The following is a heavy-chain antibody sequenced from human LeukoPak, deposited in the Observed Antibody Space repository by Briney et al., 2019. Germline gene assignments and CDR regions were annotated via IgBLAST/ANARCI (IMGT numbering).Heavy chain of an antibody. CDR3: AKVGQDYGDHYFFDS. CDR2: IKQDGSEK. V-gene: IGHV3-7*01. Sequence: GGSLRLSCAASGFTFSTYWMTWVRQAPGKGLEWVANIKQDGSEKYFVDSVKGRFTISRDNANNSLYLQMNSLRVEDTAVYFCAKVGQDYGDHYFFDSWGQGTLVTVSS. D-gene: IGHD4-17*01. J-gene: IGHJ4*02. CDR1: GFTFSTYW.